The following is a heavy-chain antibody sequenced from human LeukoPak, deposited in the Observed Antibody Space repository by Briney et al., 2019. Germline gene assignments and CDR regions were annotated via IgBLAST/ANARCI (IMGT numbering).Heavy chain of an antibody. D-gene: IGHD3-3*01. CDR1: GASISSGRNY. CDR2: LYSSGTT. V-gene: IGHV4-39*07. Sequence: SETLSLTCTVSGASISSGRNYWGWIRQSPGKGLEWIASLYSSGTTHYNPSLQSRVSVSVDTSKNQFSVRLSSVTAADTAEYYCARGSEDFWSGAYYFDYWGQGTLVTVSS. CDR3: ARGSEDFWSGAYYFDY. J-gene: IGHJ4*02.